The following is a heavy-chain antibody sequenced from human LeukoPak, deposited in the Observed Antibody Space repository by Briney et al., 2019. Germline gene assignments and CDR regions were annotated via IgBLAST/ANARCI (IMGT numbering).Heavy chain of an antibody. J-gene: IGHJ4*02. CDR2: IYYSGTT. CDR3: ARETGIVVVPGYFDY. CDR1: GGSISSTTYY. Sequence: PSEILSLTCTVSGGSISSTTYYWGWIRQPPGKGLEWIGTIYYSGTTYYNPSLKSRVTISVDTSKNQFSLELSSMTAADTAVYYCARETGIVVVPGYFDYWGQGTLVTVSS. D-gene: IGHD2-2*01. V-gene: IGHV4-39*02.